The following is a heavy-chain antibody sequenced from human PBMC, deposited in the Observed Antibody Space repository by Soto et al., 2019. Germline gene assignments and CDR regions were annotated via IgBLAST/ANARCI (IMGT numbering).Heavy chain of an antibody. V-gene: IGHV1-18*04. CDR1: GYSFVTYG. D-gene: IGHD3-22*01. J-gene: IGHJ4*02. CDR2: ISAHNGDT. CDR3: ETEPIYYNDGSGYYPLGH. Sequence: QIQLVQSGAEVKKPGASVKVSCKASGYSFVTYGFSWVRQAPGQGLECVGWISAHNGDTHYSQKFQGRVTLTTDTWTNTGYMELRSLTSDDTAVYFCETEPIYYNDGSGYYPLGHWGQGTLVTVSS.